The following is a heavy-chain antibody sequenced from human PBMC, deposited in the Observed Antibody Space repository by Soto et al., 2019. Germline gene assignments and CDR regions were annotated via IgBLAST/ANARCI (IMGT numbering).Heavy chain of an antibody. Sequence: QVHLVQSGAEVKKPGASVKVSCKGSGYAFTTYGITWVRQAPGQGLEWIGWISAHNGNPNYSQKLQGRVTVTRDKSKSTAYMELRSLRSDYTAGYYCERGSYGDYWGQGALVTVSS. D-gene: IGHD3-10*01. CDR3: ERGSYGDY. J-gene: IGHJ4*02. CDR2: ISAHNGNP. V-gene: IGHV1-18*01. CDR1: GYAFTTYG.